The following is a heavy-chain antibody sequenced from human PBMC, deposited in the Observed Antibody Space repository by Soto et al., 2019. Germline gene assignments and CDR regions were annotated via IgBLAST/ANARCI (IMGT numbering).Heavy chain of an antibody. CDR3: ARAPYSSGWYDYYYGMDV. CDR1: GFTFSDYY. V-gene: IGHV3-11*01. D-gene: IGHD6-19*01. Sequence: QVQLVESGGGLVKPGGSLRLSCAASGFTFSDYYMSWIRQAPGKGLEWVSYITSGSTIYYADSVKGRFTISRDNAKNSLYLQMNSQRAEDTAVYYCARAPYSSGWYDYYYGMDVWGQGTTVTVSS. J-gene: IGHJ6*02. CDR2: ITSGSTI.